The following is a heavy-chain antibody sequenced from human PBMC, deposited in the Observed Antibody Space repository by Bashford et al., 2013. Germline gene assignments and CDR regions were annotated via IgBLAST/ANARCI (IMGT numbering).Heavy chain of an antibody. V-gene: IGHV1-58*01. CDR3: ASGGWGSYFDI. J-gene: IGHJ2*01. CDR1: GFTFTSST. Sequence: SVKVSCKASGFTFTSSTVHWVRQARGQRLEWIGWIAVGSGNTNYPQKFQERVILTRDMSTSTAYMELSSLRSEDTAIYYCASGGWGSYFDIWGRGTLVTVSS. CDR2: IAVGSGNT. D-gene: IGHD6-19*01.